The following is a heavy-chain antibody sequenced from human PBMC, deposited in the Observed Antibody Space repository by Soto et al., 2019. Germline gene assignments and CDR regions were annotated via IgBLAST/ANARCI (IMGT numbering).Heavy chain of an antibody. Sequence: QVQLVESGGGVVQPGRSLRLSCAASGFTFSSYGMHWVRQAPGKGLEWVAVIWYDGSNKYYADSVKGRFTISRDNSKNTLYLQMNSLRAEDTAVYYCARSAIPRPGSAFDIWGQGTMVTVSS. J-gene: IGHJ3*02. D-gene: IGHD3-10*01. CDR1: GFTFSSYG. CDR3: ARSAIPRPGSAFDI. V-gene: IGHV3-33*01. CDR2: IWYDGSNK.